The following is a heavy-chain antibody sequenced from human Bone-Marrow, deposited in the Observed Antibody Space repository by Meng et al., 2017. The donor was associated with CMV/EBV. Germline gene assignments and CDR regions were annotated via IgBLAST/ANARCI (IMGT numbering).Heavy chain of an antibody. Sequence: GGPLRLSCAASGFTFSSYTMNWVRQAPGKGLEWVSSISSSSSYIYYADSVKGRFTISRDNAKNSLYLQMNSLRAEDTAVYYCAREREMATISGFDYWGQGTLVTVSS. D-gene: IGHD5-24*01. V-gene: IGHV3-21*01. CDR2: ISSSSSYI. CDR3: AREREMATISGFDY. J-gene: IGHJ4*02. CDR1: GFTFSSYT.